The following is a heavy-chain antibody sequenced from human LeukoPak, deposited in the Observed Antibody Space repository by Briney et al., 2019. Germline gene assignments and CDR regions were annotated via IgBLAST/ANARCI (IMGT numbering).Heavy chain of an antibody. CDR1: GGSISSYY. Sequence: PSETLCLTCTVSGGSISSYYWSWIRQPPGKGLEWIGYIYYSGSTNYNPSLKSRVTISVDTSKNQFSLKLSSVTAADTAAYYCARVSSALGYFDYWGQGTVLRVSS. J-gene: IGHJ4*02. CDR3: ARVSSALGYFDY. D-gene: IGHD3-22*01. CDR2: IYYSGST. V-gene: IGHV4-59*01.